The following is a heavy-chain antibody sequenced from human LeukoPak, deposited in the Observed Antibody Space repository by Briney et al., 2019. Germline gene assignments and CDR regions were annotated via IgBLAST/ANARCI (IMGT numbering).Heavy chain of an antibody. CDR2: IYYSGST. Sequence: SETLSLTCTVSGGSISSYYWSWIRQPPGKGLEWIGYIYYSGSTNYNPSLKSRVTISVDTSKNQFSLKLSSVTAADTAVYYCARRATVGATRSPFDYWGQGTLVTVSS. D-gene: IGHD1-26*01. CDR1: GGSISSYY. CDR3: ARRATVGATRSPFDY. V-gene: IGHV4-59*08. J-gene: IGHJ4*02.